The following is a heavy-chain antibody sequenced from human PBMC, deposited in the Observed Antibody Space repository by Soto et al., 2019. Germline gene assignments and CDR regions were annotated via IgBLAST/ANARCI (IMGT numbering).Heavy chain of an antibody. V-gene: IGHV3-7*01. Sequence: GGALRLSCTASGFMFSTYLMSWVRQAPGKGLEWVANIRQGGNEKFYVDSVKGRFTISRDNAKKSLYLQMNSLRAEDTAVYYCVGALTYEVPYYYYGMDVWGQGTTVTVSS. CDR2: IRQGGNEK. D-gene: IGHD3-16*01. CDR1: GFMFSTYL. J-gene: IGHJ6*02. CDR3: VGALTYEVPYYYYGMDV.